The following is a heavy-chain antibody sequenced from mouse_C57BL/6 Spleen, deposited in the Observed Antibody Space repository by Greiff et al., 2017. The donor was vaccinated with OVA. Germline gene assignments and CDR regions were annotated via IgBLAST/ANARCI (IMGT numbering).Heavy chain of an antibody. CDR1: GYTFTSYW. CDR3: ARSVVFAY. J-gene: IGHJ3*01. V-gene: IGHV1-69*01. CDR2: IDPSDSYT. Sequence: QVQLQQPGAELVMPGASVKLSCKASGYTFTSYWMHWVKQRPGQGLEWIGEIDPSDSYTNYNQKFKGKSTLTVYKSSSTAYMQLSSLTSEDSAVYYCARSVVFAYWGQGTLVTVSA.